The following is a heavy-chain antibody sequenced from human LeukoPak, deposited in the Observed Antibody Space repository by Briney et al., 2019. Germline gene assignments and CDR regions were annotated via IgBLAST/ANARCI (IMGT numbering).Heavy chain of an antibody. CDR3: IRGAVSGSYSGLDV. V-gene: IGHV3-73*01. J-gene: IGHJ6*02. CDR2: IRTNPNNYAT. CDR1: GFTFSGSI. D-gene: IGHD1-26*01. Sequence: GGSLRLSCAASGFTFSGSIIHWVRQASGKGLEWVGRIRTNPNNYATAYGTSVKGRFTLSRDDSRNTAYLQMNSLKTEDTAVYYCIRGAVSGSYSGLDVWGQGTTVTVSS.